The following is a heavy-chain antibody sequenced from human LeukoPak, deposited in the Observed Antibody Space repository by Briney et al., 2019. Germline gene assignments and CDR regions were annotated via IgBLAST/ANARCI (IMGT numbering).Heavy chain of an antibody. D-gene: IGHD2-2*01. Sequence: SKTLSLTCTVSGYSISSGYYWGWIRQPPGKGLEWIGSIYHSGSTYYNPSLKSRVTISVDTSKNQFSLKLSSVTAADTAVYYCAREPREYCISTSCYNWFDPWGQGTLVTVSS. CDR1: GYSISSGYY. V-gene: IGHV4-38-2*02. CDR2: IYHSGST. J-gene: IGHJ5*02. CDR3: AREPREYCISTSCYNWFDP.